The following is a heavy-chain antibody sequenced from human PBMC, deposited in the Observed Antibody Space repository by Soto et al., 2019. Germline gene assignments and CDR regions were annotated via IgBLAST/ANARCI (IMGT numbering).Heavy chain of an antibody. Sequence: PSETLSLTCAVYGGSFSGYYWSWIRQPPGKGLEWIGEINHSGSTNYNPSLKSRVTISVDTSKNQFSLKLSSVTAADTAVYYCARGGGYCSGGSCYSALDYWGQGTLVTVCS. CDR2: INHSGST. V-gene: IGHV4-34*01. CDR1: GGSFSGYY. CDR3: ARGGGYCSGGSCYSALDY. J-gene: IGHJ4*02. D-gene: IGHD2-15*01.